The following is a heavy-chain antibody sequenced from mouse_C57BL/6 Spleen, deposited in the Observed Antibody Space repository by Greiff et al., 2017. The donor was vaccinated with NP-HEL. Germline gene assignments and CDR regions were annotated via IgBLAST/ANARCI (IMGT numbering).Heavy chain of an antibody. CDR1: GYAFSSSW. Sequence: QVQLQQSGPELVKPGASVKISCKASGYAFSSSWMNWVKQRPGKGLEWIGRIYPGDGDTNYNGKFKGKATLTADQSSSTAYMQLSMLTSADSAVYFCGRGDYDYECFAGWGQGALVTVAA. CDR3: GRGDYDYECFAG. CDR2: IYPGDGDT. D-gene: IGHD2-4*01. V-gene: IGHV1-82*01. J-gene: IGHJ3*01.